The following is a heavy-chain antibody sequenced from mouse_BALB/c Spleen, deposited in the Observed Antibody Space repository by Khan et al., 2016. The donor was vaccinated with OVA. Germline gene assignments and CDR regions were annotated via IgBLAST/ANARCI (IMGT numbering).Heavy chain of an antibody. D-gene: IGHD1-1*01. CDR1: GYSFISYY. CDR3: AISNYGSHWYFDV. CDR2: IFPVDGRS. V-gene: IGHV1S56*01. J-gene: IGHJ1*01. Sequence: VQLQESGRELVKPGASVKMSCKASGYSFISYYIHWVKQRPGQGLEWIGWIFPVDGRSKYNEKFKGKTALTADKSSSTAYMLLSSLTSEDSVIYFRAISNYGSHWYFDVWGAGTTVTVSS.